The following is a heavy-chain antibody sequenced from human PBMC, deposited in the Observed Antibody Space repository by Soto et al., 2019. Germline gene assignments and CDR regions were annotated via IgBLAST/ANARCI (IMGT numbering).Heavy chain of an antibody. Sequence: QVKLQESGPGLVKPSQTLSLTCIVSGDSIASHDYYWSWIRLLPGKGLEWIGQNYHSGSTSYNPSHKSRLNLSVDTSKNQSSLRLTSVAAEDTAVYYCARDRGAEFLKGSGMDVWGQGTTVTVSS. D-gene: IGHD3-10*01. CDR2: NYHSGST. CDR3: ARDRGAEFLKGSGMDV. CDR1: GDSIASHDYY. V-gene: IGHV4-31*03. J-gene: IGHJ6*02.